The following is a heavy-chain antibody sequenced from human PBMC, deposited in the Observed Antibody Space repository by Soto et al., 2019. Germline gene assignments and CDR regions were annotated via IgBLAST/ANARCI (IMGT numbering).Heavy chain of an antibody. V-gene: IGHV4-59*01. CDR3: ARVWDPSVDYGMDV. Sequence: PSETLSLTCTVSGGSISSYYWSWMRHPPGKGLEWIGYIYYSGSTNYNPSLKSRVTISVDTSKNQFPLNLSSVTAADTAVYYCARVWDPSVDYGMDVWGQGTTVTVSS. J-gene: IGHJ6*02. D-gene: IGHD3-16*01. CDR2: IYYSGST. CDR1: GGSISSYY.